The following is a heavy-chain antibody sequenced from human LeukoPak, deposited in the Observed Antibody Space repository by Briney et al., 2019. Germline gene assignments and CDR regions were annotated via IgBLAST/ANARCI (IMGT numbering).Heavy chain of an antibody. CDR3: AREGVAAFDY. CDR2: IKEDGSEK. CDR1: GFPFNKYW. D-gene: IGHD2-15*01. J-gene: IGHJ4*02. Sequence: GGSLRLSCAASGFPFNKYWMHWVRQAPGKGLEWVANIKEDGSEKYYLDSVKGRFSISRDNGKNSLYLQMSSLRAEDTAVYYCAREGVAAFDYWGQGTLVTVSS. V-gene: IGHV3-7*03.